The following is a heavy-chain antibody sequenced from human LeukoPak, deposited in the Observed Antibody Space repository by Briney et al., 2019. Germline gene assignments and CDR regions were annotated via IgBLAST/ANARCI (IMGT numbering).Heavy chain of an antibody. CDR3: ARDYCSSTSCLFDY. J-gene: IGHJ4*02. Sequence: ASVKVSCTASGYTFTAYHMHWVRQAPGQGLEWMGRINPNSGDTNYAQKFQGRVTMTRDTSISTAYMELSRLRSDDTAVYYCARDYCSSTSCLFDYWGQGTLVSVSS. CDR1: GYTFTAYH. CDR2: INPNSGDT. V-gene: IGHV1-2*06. D-gene: IGHD2-2*01.